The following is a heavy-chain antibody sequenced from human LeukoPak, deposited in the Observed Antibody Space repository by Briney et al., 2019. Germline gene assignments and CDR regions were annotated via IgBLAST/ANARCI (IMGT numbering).Heavy chain of an antibody. CDR3: TRDSVGDSYADY. CDR2: IKQDGSEK. D-gene: IGHD5-18*01. J-gene: IGHJ4*02. CDR1: GFTFSSYW. Sequence: GGSLRLSCAASGFTFSSYWMNWVRQAPGKGLEWVANIKQDGSEKYYVDSVKGRFTISRDNAKNSLYLQMNSLRAEDTAVYYCTRDSVGDSYADYRGQGTLVTVSS. V-gene: IGHV3-7*03.